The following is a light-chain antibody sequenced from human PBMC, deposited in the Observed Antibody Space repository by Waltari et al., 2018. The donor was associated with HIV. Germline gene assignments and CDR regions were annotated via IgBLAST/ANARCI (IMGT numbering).Light chain of an antibody. CDR1: RSNIGAGYD. V-gene: IGLV1-40*01. CDR2: GTS. Sequence: QSVLTQPPSVSGAPGERVTLSCTGTRSNIGAGYDVPWYQQFPGTAPKLLIHGTSTRPSGVPDRFSGFKSGTSASLVITGLQAEDEADYYCQSYDTSLTGSDVIFGGGTRLTVL. J-gene: IGLJ2*01. CDR3: QSYDTSLTGSDVI.